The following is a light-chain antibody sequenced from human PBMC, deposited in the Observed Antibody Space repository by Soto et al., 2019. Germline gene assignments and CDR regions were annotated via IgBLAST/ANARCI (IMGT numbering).Light chain of an antibody. Sequence: GDRVIITCRASQAIRTELGWYQQRPGKAPKLLIYGTSNLQSGVPSRFSGSGSGTDFTLTINGLQPEDFATYYCLQDYSDPRTFGQGTKVDIK. CDR1: QAIRTE. CDR3: LQDYSDPRT. J-gene: IGKJ1*01. V-gene: IGKV1-6*01. CDR2: GTS.